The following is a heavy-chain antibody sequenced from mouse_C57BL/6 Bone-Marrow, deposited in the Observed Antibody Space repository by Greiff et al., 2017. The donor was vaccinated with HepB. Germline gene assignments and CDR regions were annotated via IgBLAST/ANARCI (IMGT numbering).Heavy chain of an antibody. J-gene: IGHJ3*01. V-gene: IGHV6-6*01. D-gene: IGHD2-3*01. Sequence: EVKLVESGGGLVQPGGSMKLSCAASGFTFSDAWMDWVRQSPEKGLEWVAEIRNKANNHATYYAESVKGRFTISRDDSKSSVYLQMNSLRAEDTGIYYCTRPGPIYDGYYWFAYWGQGTLVTVSA. CDR1: GFTFSDAW. CDR3: TRPGPIYDGYYWFAY. CDR2: IRNKANNHAT.